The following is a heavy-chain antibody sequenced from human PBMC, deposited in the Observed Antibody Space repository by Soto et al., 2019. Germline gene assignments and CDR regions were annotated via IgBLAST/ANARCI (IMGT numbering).Heavy chain of an antibody. V-gene: IGHV4-34*01. D-gene: IGHD3-3*01. J-gene: IGHJ6*02. CDR3: ARGRVGYYDFWSGYQNPDYYYYYGMDV. Sequence: SETLSLTCAVYGGSFSGYYWSWIRQPPGKGLEWIGEINHSGSTNYNPSLKSRVTISVDTSKNQFSLKLNSVTAADTAVYYCARGRVGYYDFWSGYQNPDYYYYYGMDVWGQGTTVTVS. CDR2: INHSGST. CDR1: GGSFSGYY.